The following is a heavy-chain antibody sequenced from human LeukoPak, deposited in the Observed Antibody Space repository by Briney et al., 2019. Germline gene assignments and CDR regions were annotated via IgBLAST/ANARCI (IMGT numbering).Heavy chain of an antibody. Sequence: GASVKVSCKASGGTFSSYAISWVRQAPGQGLEWMGGIIPIFGTANYAQKFEGRVTITADKSTSTAYMELSSLRSEDTAVYYCARDLAVAGQSYYYYYYMDVWGKGTTVTVSS. V-gene: IGHV1-69*06. J-gene: IGHJ6*03. CDR2: IIPIFGTA. CDR3: ARDLAVAGQSYYYYYYMDV. CDR1: GGTFSSYA. D-gene: IGHD6-19*01.